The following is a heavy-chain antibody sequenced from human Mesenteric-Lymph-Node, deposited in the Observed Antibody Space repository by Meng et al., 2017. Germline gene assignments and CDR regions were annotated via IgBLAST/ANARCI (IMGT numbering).Heavy chain of an antibody. D-gene: IGHD3-10*01. CDR3: ARNYLY. CDR2: IHHSGST. Sequence: QLQLQESGPKLVRPSGTLSLTCAVSGGSISSPNWWSWVRQPPGKGLEWIGEIHHSGSTNYNPSLTSRVNMSVDKSKNQFSLKLSSVTAADTAVYYCARNYLYWGQGTLVTVSS. V-gene: IGHV4-4*02. J-gene: IGHJ4*02. CDR1: GGSISSPNW.